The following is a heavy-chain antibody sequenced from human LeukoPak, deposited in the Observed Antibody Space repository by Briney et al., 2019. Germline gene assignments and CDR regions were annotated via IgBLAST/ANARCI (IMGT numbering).Heavy chain of an antibody. J-gene: IGHJ2*01. CDR1: GYGFTSYW. D-gene: IGHD2-21*02. Sequence: GESLKISCKASGYGFTSYWIGWVRQMPGKGLEWMGIIHPGDSDTRYSPSFQCQVTISVDKSITTAYLQWSSLKASDTAMYYCARIVVVTSIYWYFDLWGRGTLVRVSS. V-gene: IGHV5-51*01. CDR3: ARIVVVTSIYWYFDL. CDR2: IHPGDSDT.